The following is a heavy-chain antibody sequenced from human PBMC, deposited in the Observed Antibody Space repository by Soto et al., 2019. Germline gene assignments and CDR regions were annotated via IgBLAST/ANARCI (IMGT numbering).Heavy chain of an antibody. D-gene: IGHD4-17*01. J-gene: IGHJ5*02. Sequence: QVQLGQSGAEVKKPGSSVKVSCKASGGTFSSYAISGVRQAPGQGLELMGGIIPIFGTANYAQKFQGRVTMYADESTSTAYMELSSLRSEDTAVYYGARDPPLMTTVDNWFDPWGQGTLVTVSS. CDR1: GGTFSSYA. CDR3: ARDPPLMTTVDNWFDP. V-gene: IGHV1-69*12. CDR2: IIPIFGTA.